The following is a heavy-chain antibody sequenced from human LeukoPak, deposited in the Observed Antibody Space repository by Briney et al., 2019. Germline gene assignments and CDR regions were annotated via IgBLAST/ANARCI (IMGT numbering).Heavy chain of an antibody. CDR3: ARVVGSSTTNFDY. Sequence: ASVKVSCKASSYTFTGYYMHWVRPVPGQGLEWMGWINPNSGGTNYAQKFQGRVTMTRDTSISTAYMELSRLRSDDTAVYYCARVVGSSTTNFDYWGQGTLVTVSS. J-gene: IGHJ4*02. V-gene: IGHV1-2*02. D-gene: IGHD6-6*01. CDR1: SYTFTGYY. CDR2: INPNSGGT.